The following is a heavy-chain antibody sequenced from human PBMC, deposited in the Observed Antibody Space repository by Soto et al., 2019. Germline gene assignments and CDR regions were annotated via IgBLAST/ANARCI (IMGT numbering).Heavy chain of an antibody. D-gene: IGHD3-22*01. CDR3: AREGLDSSGYYDAFDI. Sequence: PSETLSLTCAVSGYSISSGYYWGWIRQPPGKGLEWIGSIYHSGSTYYNPSLKSRVTISVDTSKNQFPLKLSSVTAADTAVYYCAREGLDSSGYYDAFDIWGQGTMVTVSS. V-gene: IGHV4-38-2*02. CDR1: GYSISSGYY. J-gene: IGHJ3*02. CDR2: IYHSGST.